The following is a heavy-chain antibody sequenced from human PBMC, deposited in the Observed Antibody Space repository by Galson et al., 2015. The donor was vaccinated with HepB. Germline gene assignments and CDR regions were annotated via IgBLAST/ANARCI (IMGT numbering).Heavy chain of an antibody. CDR2: ITTSSSSI. Sequence: SLRLSCAASGFTFSSYNMNWVRQAPGKGLEWVSSITTSSSSIYYPDSMKGRFTISRDNAKNSLYLQMSSLRAEDTAVYYCAREGSTWYKSPFDWYFDLWGRGTLVTVSS. CDR3: AREGSTWYKSPFDWYFDL. D-gene: IGHD6-13*01. V-gene: IGHV3-21*01. CDR1: GFTFSSYN. J-gene: IGHJ2*01.